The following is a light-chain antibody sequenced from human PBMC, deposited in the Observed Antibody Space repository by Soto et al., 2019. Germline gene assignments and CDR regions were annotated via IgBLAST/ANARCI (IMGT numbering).Light chain of an antibody. CDR3: QQRSNWPPLT. V-gene: IGKV3-11*01. J-gene: IGKJ4*01. CDR2: DAS. CDR1: QSVSSY. Sequence: EIVLTQSPATLSLSPGERATLSCRASQSVSSYLAWYQQKPGQAPRLLIYDASNRATGIPARFSGSGSGTDFTLTISRLEPEDFAVLYCQQRSNWPPLTFGGGTKVEIK.